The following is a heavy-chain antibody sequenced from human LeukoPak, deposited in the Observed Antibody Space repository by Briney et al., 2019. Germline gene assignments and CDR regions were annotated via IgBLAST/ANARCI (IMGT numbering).Heavy chain of an antibody. Sequence: GGSLRLSCAASGFTFSSYGMHWVRQAPGKGLEWVAFIRYDGSNKYYAGSVKGRFTISRDNSKNTLYLQMNSLRAEDTAVYYCAKDRGDILTGSYCGMDVWGQGTTVTVSS. D-gene: IGHD3-9*01. CDR1: GFTFSSYG. CDR2: IRYDGSNK. V-gene: IGHV3-30*02. CDR3: AKDRGDILTGSYCGMDV. J-gene: IGHJ6*02.